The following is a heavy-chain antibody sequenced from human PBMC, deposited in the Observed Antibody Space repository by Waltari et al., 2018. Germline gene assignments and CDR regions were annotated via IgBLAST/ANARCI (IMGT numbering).Heavy chain of an antibody. CDR3: ARDFYGDYWYYYYYMDV. D-gene: IGHD4-17*01. V-gene: IGHV1-2*02. Sequence: QVQLVQSGAEVKKPGASVKVSCKASGYTFTGYYMHWVRQAPGQGLEWMGWINPNSGGTNYAQKFQGRVTMTRDTAISTAYMELSRLRSDDTAVYYCARDFYGDYWYYYYYMDVWGKGTTVTVSS. CDR1: GYTFTGYY. CDR2: INPNSGGT. J-gene: IGHJ6*03.